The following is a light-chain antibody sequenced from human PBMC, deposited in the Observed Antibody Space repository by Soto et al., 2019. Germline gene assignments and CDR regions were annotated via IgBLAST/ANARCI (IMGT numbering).Light chain of an antibody. CDR3: QHYDSTPEM. Sequence: EIVLTQSPGTLSLSPGERATLYCRASQSVRNNYLAWYQQKPGQAPRLLIYGASSRATGIPDRFSGSGSGTVFTLTISRLEPEDFAVYYFQHYDSTPEMFGQGTKVELK. CDR2: GAS. V-gene: IGKV3-20*01. J-gene: IGKJ1*01. CDR1: QSVRNNY.